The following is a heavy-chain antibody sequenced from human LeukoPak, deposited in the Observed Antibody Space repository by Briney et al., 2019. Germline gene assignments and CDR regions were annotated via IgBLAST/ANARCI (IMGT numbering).Heavy chain of an antibody. CDR3: ARSYWGPDY. CDR1: GFTFSDFP. Sequence: GGSLRLSCAASGFTFSDFPMHWVCQAPGKGLEWVARIKQDGSQKNYVDSVQGRFTISRDNAKKSLYLQMNSLRVEDTAVYYCARSYWGPDYWGQGTLVHVAS. J-gene: IGHJ4*02. CDR2: IKQDGSQK. V-gene: IGHV3-7*01. D-gene: IGHD2-8*02.